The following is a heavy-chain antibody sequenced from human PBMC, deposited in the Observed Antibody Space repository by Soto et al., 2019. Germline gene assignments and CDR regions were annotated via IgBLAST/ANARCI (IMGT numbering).Heavy chain of an antibody. CDR1: GYTFTDYY. CDR3: ASEDCRNTNCLKVFDY. D-gene: IGHD2-15*01. Sequence: QVQMVQSGAEVKKPGDSVKVSCKASGYTFTDYYMHWVRQAPGQGFEWVGGINPESGNPKYVPKFQGRVTVTRDSSTSAAYVELNRLTSDDTAVYYCASEDCRNTNCLKVFDYWGQGTLVTVSS. CDR2: INPESGNP. J-gene: IGHJ4*02. V-gene: IGHV1-2*02.